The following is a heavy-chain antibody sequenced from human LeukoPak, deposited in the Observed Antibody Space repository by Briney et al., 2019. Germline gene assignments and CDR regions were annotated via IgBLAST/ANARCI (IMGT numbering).Heavy chain of an antibody. CDR2: IFSREST. J-gene: IGHJ3*02. V-gene: IGHV4-61*02. CDR1: ADFLSRGSYC. D-gene: IGHD3-22*01. Sequence: SETLSLTCTVSADFLSRGSYCWGWTRHPAGKGLGWFGRIFSRESTNYNPSLKSRVTISVETSKNQFSLKLTSVTAADTAVYFCARGPYSYDSSGAFDIWGQGTMVTVSS. CDR3: ARGPYSYDSSGAFDI.